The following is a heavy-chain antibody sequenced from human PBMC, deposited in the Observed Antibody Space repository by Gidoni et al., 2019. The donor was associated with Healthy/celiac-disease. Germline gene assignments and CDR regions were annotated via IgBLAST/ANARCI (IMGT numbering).Heavy chain of an antibody. D-gene: IGHD2-15*01. CDR1: GYSFPSYW. Sequence: EVQLVPSGAEVKTPGASLKISCKGSGYSFPSYWIGWLRPMPGKGLEWMGIIYPGDPDTRYSPSFQGQVTISADKSISTAYLQWSSLKASDTAMYYCARQGPRCSGGSCYGKDYYYGMDVWGQGTTVTVSS. V-gene: IGHV5-51*01. J-gene: IGHJ6*02. CDR3: ARQGPRCSGGSCYGKDYYYGMDV. CDR2: IYPGDPDT.